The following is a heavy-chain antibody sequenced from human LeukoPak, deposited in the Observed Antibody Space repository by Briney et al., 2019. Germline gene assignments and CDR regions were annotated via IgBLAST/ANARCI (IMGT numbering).Heavy chain of an antibody. CDR3: VKEKYTTRITIFGVVGSDY. CDR2: IRYDGSNK. CDR1: GFTFSSHG. J-gene: IGHJ4*02. D-gene: IGHD3-3*01. Sequence: PGGSLRLSCAASGFTFSSHGMHWVRQAPGKGLEWVAFIRYDGSNKYYADSVKGRFTISRDNSKNTLYLQMNSLRAEDTAVYYCVKEKYTTRITIFGVVGSDYWGQGTLVTVSS. V-gene: IGHV3-30*02.